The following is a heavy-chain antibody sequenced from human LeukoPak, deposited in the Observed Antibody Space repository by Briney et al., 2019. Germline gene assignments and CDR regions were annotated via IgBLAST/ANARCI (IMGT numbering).Heavy chain of an antibody. J-gene: IGHJ4*02. V-gene: IGHV1-18*01. CDR1: GYTFTSYG. Sequence: GASVKVSCKASGYTFTSYGISWVRQALGQGLEGMGWISAYNGNTNYAQKLQGRVTMTTDTSTSTAYMELRSLRSDDSAVYYCARDSRRITIFGVVPGADYFDYWGQGTLVTVSA. CDR3: ARDSRRITIFGVVPGADYFDY. D-gene: IGHD3-3*01. CDR2: ISAYNGNT.